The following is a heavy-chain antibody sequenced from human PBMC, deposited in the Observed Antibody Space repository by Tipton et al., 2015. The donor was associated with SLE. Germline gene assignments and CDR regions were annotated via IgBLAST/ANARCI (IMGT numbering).Heavy chain of an antibody. CDR3: ARLRISGVLTGSYEYGMDV. D-gene: IGHD3-3*01. V-gene: IGHV4-34*01. CDR1: GASITPYY. Sequence: TLSLTCTVSGASITPYYWSWIRQPPGKGLEWIGEINHSGSSNSNPPLKSRVTMSVDTSKNQFSLNLTSVTAADTAVYYCARLRISGVLTGSYEYGMDVWGQGTAVTVSS. J-gene: IGHJ6*02. CDR2: INHSGSS.